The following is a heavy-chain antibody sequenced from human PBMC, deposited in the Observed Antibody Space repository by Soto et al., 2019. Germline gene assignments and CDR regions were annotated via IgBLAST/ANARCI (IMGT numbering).Heavy chain of an antibody. Sequence: EVELLESGGGLVKPGGSLRLSCAASGFSFSTYNMNWVRQAPGKGLEWVSSINGRSNYKYYTDSVKGRFTISRDNPKNSLFRQMDSLRVEDRAVYYCVREDGLVGSNSAFDQGGQGTLVIVSS. V-gene: IGHV3-21*02. D-gene: IGHD7-27*01. CDR3: VREDGLVGSNSAFDQ. CDR2: INGRSNYK. J-gene: IGHJ4*02. CDR1: GFSFSTYN.